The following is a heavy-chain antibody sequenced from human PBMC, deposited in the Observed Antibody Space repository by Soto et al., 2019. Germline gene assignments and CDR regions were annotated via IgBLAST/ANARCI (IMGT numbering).Heavy chain of an antibody. V-gene: IGHV3-74*01. CDR1: GFTFSSHW. D-gene: IGHD1-26*01. CDR2: INSDGSTT. CDR3: ARGQEGGSYFLAFDI. Sequence: EVQLVESGGGLVQPGGSLRLSCAASGFTFSSHWMHWVRQVPGKGLVWVSRINSDGSTTTYADSVKGRFTISRDNAKNTLYLQMNSLRAEDTAVYSCARGQEGGSYFLAFDIWGQGTMVPVSS. J-gene: IGHJ3*02.